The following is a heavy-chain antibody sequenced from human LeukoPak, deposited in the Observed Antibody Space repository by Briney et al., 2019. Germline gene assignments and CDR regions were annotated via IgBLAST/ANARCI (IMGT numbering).Heavy chain of an antibody. V-gene: IGHV3-53*05. CDR1: GFIVGHYY. CDR3: ARGRYCSGGSCYSIYYYYYMDV. J-gene: IGHJ6*03. CDR2: IYTDDTT. D-gene: IGHD2-15*01. Sequence: GGSLRLSCAASGFIVGHYYMSWVRQAPGKGLECVSVIYTDDTTYYADSVKGRFTISRDNSKNTLYLQMNSLRAEDTAVYYCARGRYCSGGSCYSIYYYYYMDVWGKGTTVTVSS.